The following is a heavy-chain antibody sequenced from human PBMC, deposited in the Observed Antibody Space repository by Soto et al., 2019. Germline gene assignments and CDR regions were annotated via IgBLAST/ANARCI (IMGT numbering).Heavy chain of an antibody. D-gene: IGHD3-22*01. CDR1: GGTFSSYA. CDR2: IIPIFGTA. J-gene: IGHJ4*02. V-gene: IGHV1-69*13. CDR3: ARDPVSSGYPHLGDY. Sequence: SVKVSCKASGGTFSSYAISWVRQAPGQGLEWMGGIIPIFGTANYAQKFQGRVTITADESTSTAYMELSSLRSEDTAVYYCARDPVSSGYPHLGDYWGQGXLVTVYS.